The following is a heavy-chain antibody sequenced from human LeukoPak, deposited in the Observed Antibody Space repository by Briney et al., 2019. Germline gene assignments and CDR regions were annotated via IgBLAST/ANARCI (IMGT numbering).Heavy chain of an antibody. D-gene: IGHD4-11*01. Sequence: GASVKVSCKASGNTLTTYGISWVRQAPGQGLEWMGWISASHGNTNYAQKLQGRVTMTTDTSTNTDYMELRSLRSDDTAVYYCATRGINDYHYHWGQGTLVTVSS. V-gene: IGHV1-18*01. CDR1: GNTLTTYG. CDR2: ISASHGNT. CDR3: ATRGINDYHYH. J-gene: IGHJ5*02.